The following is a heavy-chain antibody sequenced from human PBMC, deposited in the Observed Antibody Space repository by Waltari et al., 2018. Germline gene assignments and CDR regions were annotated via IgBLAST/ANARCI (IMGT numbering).Heavy chain of an antibody. J-gene: IGHJ3*02. D-gene: IGHD3-22*01. CDR2: ISYDGSNK. CDR3: ARNIYDSSGPNAFDI. V-gene: IGHV3-30*01. CDR1: GFTFSSYA. Sequence: QVQLVESGGGVVQPGRSLRLSCAASGFTFSSYAMHWVRQAPGKGLEWVAVISYDGSNKYYADSVKGRFTISRDNSKNTLYLQMNSLRAEDTAVYYCARNIYDSSGPNAFDIWGQGTMVTVSS.